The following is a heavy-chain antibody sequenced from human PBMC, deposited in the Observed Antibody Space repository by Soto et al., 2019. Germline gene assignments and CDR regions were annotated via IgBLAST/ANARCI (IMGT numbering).Heavy chain of an antibody. CDR2: IYHSGST. CDR3: ARDQGSHPGD. D-gene: IGHD6-13*01. CDR1: GGSISNDNW. V-gene: IGHV4-4*02. J-gene: IGHJ4*02. Sequence: QVQLRESGPGLVRPSGTLSLTCAMSGGSISNDNWWSWVRQPPGKGLEWIGEIYHSGSTNYNPSLKSRVTMSVVPSKNLFSLTLNSVTAADTAFYYCARDQGSHPGDWGQGTLVSVSS.